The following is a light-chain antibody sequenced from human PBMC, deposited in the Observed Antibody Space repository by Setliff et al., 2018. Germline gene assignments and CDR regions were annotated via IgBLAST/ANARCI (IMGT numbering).Light chain of an antibody. CDR1: SSDVGSYDL. CDR3: SSYTNSNTYV. Sequence: SALTQPASVSGSPGQSITISCSGTSSDVGSYDLVSWYQQHPGKAPKLIIYDVTGRPSGVSDRFSGSKSGNTASLTISGLQAEDEADYYCSSYTNSNTYVFGTGTKVTVL. J-gene: IGLJ1*01. V-gene: IGLV2-14*03. CDR2: DVT.